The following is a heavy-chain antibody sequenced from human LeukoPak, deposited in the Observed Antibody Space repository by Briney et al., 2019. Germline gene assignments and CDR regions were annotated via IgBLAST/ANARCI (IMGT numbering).Heavy chain of an antibody. CDR1: GDSVSSKTAT. Sequence: SQTLSLTCAISGDSVSSKTATWNWIRQSPSRGLEWLGRTYFRSKWYYDYAMSVKGRVSISPDTSRNHFSLHLDSVTPEDTAVYYCARDHWYDVLSFDYWGQGTLVTVSS. CDR2: TYFRSKWYY. CDR3: ARDHWYDVLSFDY. J-gene: IGHJ4*02. V-gene: IGHV6-1*01. D-gene: IGHD3-16*01.